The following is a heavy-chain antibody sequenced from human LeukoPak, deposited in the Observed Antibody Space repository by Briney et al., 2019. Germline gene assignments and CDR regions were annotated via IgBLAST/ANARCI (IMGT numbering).Heavy chain of an antibody. Sequence: GRSLRLPCAASGFTFSSYGMHWVRQAPGKGLEWVAVISYDGSNKYYADSVKGRFTISRDNSKNTLYLQMNSLRAEDTAVYYCAKVGGGVAGHFDYWGQGTLVTVSS. CDR3: AKVGGGVAGHFDY. CDR2: ISYDGSNK. CDR1: GFTFSSYG. J-gene: IGHJ4*02. D-gene: IGHD6-19*01. V-gene: IGHV3-30*18.